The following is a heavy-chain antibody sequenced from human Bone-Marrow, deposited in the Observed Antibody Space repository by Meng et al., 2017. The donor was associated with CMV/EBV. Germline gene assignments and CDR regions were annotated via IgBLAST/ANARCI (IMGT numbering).Heavy chain of an antibody. CDR1: GGPIRAYY. CDR3: ARENYDWDYGDWGWVVDY. CDR2: IHYRGTT. D-gene: IGHD4-17*01. Sequence: GSLRLSCTVSGGPIRAYYWSWIRQPPGKGLEWIGYIHYRGTTNYNPALRSRVTVSADTSKNQFSLKPTSVTAAEMAVYYCARENYDWDYGDWGWVVDYWGQGALVTVSS. J-gene: IGHJ4*02. V-gene: IGHV4-59*01.